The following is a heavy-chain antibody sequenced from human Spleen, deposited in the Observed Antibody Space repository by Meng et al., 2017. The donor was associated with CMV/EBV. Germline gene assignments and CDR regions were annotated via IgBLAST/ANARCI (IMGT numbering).Heavy chain of an antibody. V-gene: IGHV4-39*01. Sequence: SSSGYFWGWIRQPPGQGLEWIGNMHFSGSTYYNPSLESRVTISVDTSKNQFSLKLSSVIATDTAVYYCARLLGFYYDSSGSGFDYWGQGTLVTVSS. D-gene: IGHD3-22*01. CDR3: ARLLGFYYDSSGSGFDY. CDR2: MHFSGST. CDR1: SSSGYF. J-gene: IGHJ4*02.